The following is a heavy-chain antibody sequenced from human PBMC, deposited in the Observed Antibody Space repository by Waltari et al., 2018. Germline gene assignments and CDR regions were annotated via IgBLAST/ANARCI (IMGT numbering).Heavy chain of an antibody. D-gene: IGHD2-8*01. V-gene: IGHV3-23*01. CDR2: ISGSGGST. CDR3: AKEPTLYSAEEGAFDI. Sequence: EVQLLESGGGLVQPGGSLRLSCSASGFTFSSYAMSWVRQAPGKGLEWVSAISGSGGSTYYADSVKGRFTISRDNSKNTLYLQMNSLRAEDTAVYYCAKEPTLYSAEEGAFDIWGQGTMVTVSS. J-gene: IGHJ3*02. CDR1: GFTFSSYA.